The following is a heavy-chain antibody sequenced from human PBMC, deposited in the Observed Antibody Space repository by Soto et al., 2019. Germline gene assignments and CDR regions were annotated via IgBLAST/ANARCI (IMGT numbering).Heavy chain of an antibody. CDR3: ASSFDDYGDHKELEYYFDY. V-gene: IGHV1-69*01. CDR1: GGTFSSYA. D-gene: IGHD4-17*01. J-gene: IGHJ4*02. CDR2: IIPIFGTA. Sequence: QVPLVQSGAEVKKPGSSVKVSCKASGGTFSSYAISWVRQAPGQGLEWMGGIIPIFGTANYAQKFQGRVTITADESTSTAYMELSSLRSEDTAVYYCASSFDDYGDHKELEYYFDYWGQGTLVTVSS.